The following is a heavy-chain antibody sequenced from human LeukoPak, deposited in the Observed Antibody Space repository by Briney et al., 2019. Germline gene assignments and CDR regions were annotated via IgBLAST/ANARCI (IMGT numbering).Heavy chain of an antibody. CDR2: ISWNSGSI. V-gene: IGHV3-9*01. CDR1: GFTFDDYA. J-gene: IGHJ4*02. D-gene: IGHD3-10*01. CDR3: AKACMVRGVPYFDY. Sequence: GGSLRLPCAASGFTFDDYAMHWVRQAPGKGLEWVSGISWNSGSIGYADSVKGRFTISRDNAKNSLYLQMNSLRAEDTASYYCAKACMVRGVPYFDYWGQGTLVTVSS.